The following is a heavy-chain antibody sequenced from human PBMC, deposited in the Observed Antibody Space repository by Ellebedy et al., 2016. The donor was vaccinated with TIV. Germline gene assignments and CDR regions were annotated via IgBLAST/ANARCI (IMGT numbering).Heavy chain of an antibody. V-gene: IGHV3-21*01. CDR3: AREAAGTAFDI. CDR1: GFTFSSYS. D-gene: IGHD6-13*01. CDR2: ISSSSSYI. J-gene: IGHJ3*02. Sequence: GGSLRLXXAASGFTFSSYSMNWVRQAPGKGLEWVSSISSSSSYIYYADSVKGRFTISRDNAKNSLYLQMNSLRAEDTAVYYCAREAAGTAFDIWGQGTMVTVSS.